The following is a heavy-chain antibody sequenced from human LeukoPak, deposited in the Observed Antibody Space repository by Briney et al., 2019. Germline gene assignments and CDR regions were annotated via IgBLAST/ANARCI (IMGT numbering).Heavy chain of an antibody. CDR2: IYYSGST. D-gene: IGHD3-3*01. CDR1: GGSISSYY. V-gene: IGHV4-59*01. Sequence: SETLSLTCTVSGGSISSYYWSWIRQPPGKGLEWIGYIYYSGSTNYNPSLKSRVTISVDTSKNQFSLKLSSVTAADTAVYYCARDKSGYFDYWGQGTLVTVSS. J-gene: IGHJ4*02. CDR3: ARDKSGYFDY.